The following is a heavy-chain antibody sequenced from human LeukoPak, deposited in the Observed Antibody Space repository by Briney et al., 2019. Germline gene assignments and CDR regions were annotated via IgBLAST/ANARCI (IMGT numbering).Heavy chain of an antibody. CDR1: GYTFTSYG. D-gene: IGHD3-10*01. Sequence: GASVKVSCKASGYTFTSYGISWVRQAPGQGLEWMGWISAYNGNTNYAQKLQGRVTMTTDTSTSTAYMELRSLRSDDTAVYYRARDGRTMVRGVIMGTWFDPWGQGTLVTVPS. CDR2: ISAYNGNT. V-gene: IGHV1-18*01. J-gene: IGHJ5*02. CDR3: ARDGRTMVRGVIMGTWFDP.